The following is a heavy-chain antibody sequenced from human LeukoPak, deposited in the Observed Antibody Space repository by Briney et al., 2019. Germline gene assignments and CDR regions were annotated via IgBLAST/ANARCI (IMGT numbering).Heavy chain of an antibody. V-gene: IGHV1-2*02. CDR2: INPDSGGT. CDR3: ARGRDYSGVTFNWFDP. Sequence: ASVKVSCKTSGYIFTNYYIHWVRQAPGQGLEWMGSINPDSGGTNYAQKFQGRVTMTRDASISTAYMELSRLRSDDTAVYYCARGRDYSGVTFNWFDPWGQGTLVTVSS. CDR1: GYIFTNYY. D-gene: IGHD2-21*01. J-gene: IGHJ5*02.